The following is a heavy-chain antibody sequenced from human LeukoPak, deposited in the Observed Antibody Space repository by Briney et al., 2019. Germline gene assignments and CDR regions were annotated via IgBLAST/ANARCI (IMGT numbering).Heavy chain of an antibody. CDR2: IYTSGST. CDR3: ARGLNDFWSGYSDYYYYYMDV. V-gene: IGHV4-61*02. D-gene: IGHD3-3*01. CDR1: GGSISSGSYY. J-gene: IGHJ6*03. Sequence: PSQTLSLTCTVSGGSISSGSYYWSWIRQTAGKGLEWIGRIYTSGSTNYNPSLKSRVTISVDTSKNQFSLKLSSVTAADTAVYYCARGLNDFWSGYSDYYYYYMDVWGKGTTVTVSS.